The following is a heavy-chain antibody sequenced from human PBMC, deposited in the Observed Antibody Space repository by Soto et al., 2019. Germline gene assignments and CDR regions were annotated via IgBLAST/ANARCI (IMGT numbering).Heavy chain of an antibody. V-gene: IGHV1-18*01. CDR3: ARDADTAMVTNSMDV. Sequence: ASVKVSCKASGYTFTSYGISWLRQAAGQGIEWWGWISAYNGNTNYAPKLQCRVTMTTDTSTTTAYMELRSLRLDDTAVYYSARDADTAMVTNSMDVWGQAATVT. CDR2: ISAYNGNT. J-gene: IGHJ6*02. CDR1: GYTFTSYG. D-gene: IGHD5-18*01.